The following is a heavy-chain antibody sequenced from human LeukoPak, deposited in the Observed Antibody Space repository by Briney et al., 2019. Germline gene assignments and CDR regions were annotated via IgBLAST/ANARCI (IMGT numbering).Heavy chain of an antibody. CDR1: GFTFRGDF. CDR3: IKDRIGTWSFDH. CDR2: ISINGDKT. Sequence: GGSLRLSCSASGFTFRGDFMHWVRQAPGKGLEYVSSISINGDKTYYAESVKGRFTISRDNSKNTLYLQLSSLRVEDTAVYYCIKDRIGTWSFDHWGQGTLLTVSS. V-gene: IGHV3-64D*06. J-gene: IGHJ4*02. D-gene: IGHD1-26*01.